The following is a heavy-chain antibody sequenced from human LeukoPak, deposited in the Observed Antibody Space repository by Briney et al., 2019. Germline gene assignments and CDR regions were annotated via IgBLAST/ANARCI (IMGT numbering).Heavy chain of an antibody. J-gene: IGHJ5*02. CDR3: ARERIVGGFDP. V-gene: IGHV3-74*01. Sequence: GGSLRLSCAASGFSFSSCWMYWVRQAPGKGLMWVSDINSDGSTTNYADSVKGRFTTSRDNAQNTLYLQMNSLRAEDTAVYYCARERIVGGFDPWGQGTLVTVSS. D-gene: IGHD1-26*01. CDR2: INSDGSTT. CDR1: GFSFSSCW.